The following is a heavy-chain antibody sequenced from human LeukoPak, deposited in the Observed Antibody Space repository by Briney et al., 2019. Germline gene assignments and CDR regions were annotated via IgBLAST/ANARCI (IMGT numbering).Heavy chain of an antibody. D-gene: IGHD1-1*01. V-gene: IGHV4-59*12. CDR2: IYYSGST. CDR1: GGSISSYY. Sequence: SETLSLTCTVSGGSISSYYWSWIRQPPGKGLEWMGYIYYSGSTNYNPSLKSRVTISVATSKNQFSLKLSSVTAADTAVYYCARGALTFMNDPDAFAIWGQRTMVTVSS. J-gene: IGHJ3*02. CDR3: ARGALTFMNDPDAFAI.